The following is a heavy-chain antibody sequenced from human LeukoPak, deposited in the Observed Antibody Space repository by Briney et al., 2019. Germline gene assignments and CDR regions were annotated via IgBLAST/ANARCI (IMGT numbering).Heavy chain of an antibody. Sequence: PGGSLRLSCAASGFTFSSYDMHWVRQATRKGLEWVSAIGTAGDTYYPGSVKGRFTISRESAKNSLYLQMNSLRAGDTAVYYCARAGYSSSWFAGASPYYYYGMDVWGQGTTVTVSS. CDR3: ARAGYSSSWFAGASPYYYYGMDV. CDR2: IGTAGDT. V-gene: IGHV3-13*01. D-gene: IGHD6-13*01. CDR1: GFTFSSYD. J-gene: IGHJ6*02.